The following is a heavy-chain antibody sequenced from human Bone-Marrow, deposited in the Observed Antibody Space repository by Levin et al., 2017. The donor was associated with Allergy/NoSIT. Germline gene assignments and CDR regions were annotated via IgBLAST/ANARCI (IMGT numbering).Heavy chain of an antibody. CDR1: GGSISSGGYS. J-gene: IGHJ5*02. V-gene: IGHV4-31*03. CDR3: ARDGGVLRNWLDP. Sequence: LRLSCSVSGGSISSGGYSWNWIRQYPGKGLEWIGYIYYSGTTYYNPSLKTRLTISIDTSKNQFSLKLTSVTAADTAVYYCARDGGVLRNWLDPWGQGTLVTVSS. D-gene: IGHD3-3*01. CDR2: IYYSGTT.